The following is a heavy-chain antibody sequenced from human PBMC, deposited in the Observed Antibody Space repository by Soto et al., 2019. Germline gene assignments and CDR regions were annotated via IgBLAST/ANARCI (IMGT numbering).Heavy chain of an antibody. V-gene: IGHV4-30-2*01. CDR3: ARVPDR. CDR1: CWPIHSGGFS. D-gene: IGHD2-2*01. J-gene: IGHJ5*02. Sequence: TPSLTCAVPCWPIHSGGFSWSWIRQPPGKGLEWIGYIYHSGSTYYNPSLKSRVTISVDRSKNQFSLKLSSVTAADTAVYYCARVPDRRGQGTLVTGSS. CDR2: IYHSGST.